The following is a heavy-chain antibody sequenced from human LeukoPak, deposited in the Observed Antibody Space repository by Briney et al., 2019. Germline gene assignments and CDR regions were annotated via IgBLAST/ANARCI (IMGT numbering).Heavy chain of an antibody. D-gene: IGHD1-26*01. V-gene: IGHV1-18*01. J-gene: IGHJ4*02. CDR1: GYTFTSYG. CDR3: ARDYSGSYFLDAADY. CDR2: ISAYNGNT. Sequence: ASVKVSCKASGYTFTSYGISWVRPAPGQGLEWMGWISAYNGNTDYAQKLQGRVTMTTDTSTSTAYMELRSLRSDDTAVYYCARDYSGSYFLDAADYWGQGTLVTVSS.